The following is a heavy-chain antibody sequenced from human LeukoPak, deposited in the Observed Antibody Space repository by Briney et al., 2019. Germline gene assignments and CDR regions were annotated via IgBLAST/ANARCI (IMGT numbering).Heavy chain of an antibody. Sequence: PSETLSLTCTVSGGSISSSSYYWGWIRQPPGKGLEWIGSIYYSGSTYYNPSLKSRVTISVDTSKNQFSPKLSSVTAADTAVYYCARVYPEPDYGDFFDYWGQGTLVTVSS. D-gene: IGHD4-17*01. CDR2: IYYSGST. V-gene: IGHV4-39*01. J-gene: IGHJ4*02. CDR3: ARVYPEPDYGDFFDY. CDR1: GGSISSSSYY.